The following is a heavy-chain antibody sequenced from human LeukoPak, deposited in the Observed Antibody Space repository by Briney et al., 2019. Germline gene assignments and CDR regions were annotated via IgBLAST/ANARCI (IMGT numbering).Heavy chain of an antibody. CDR2: ISSSSSTI. CDR3: ATWSYSFGFDY. D-gene: IGHD1-26*01. Sequence: GGSLRLSCAASGFTFSSYSMNWVRQAPGKGLEWVSYISSSSSTIYYADSVKGRFTISRDNAKNSLYLQMNSLRAEDTAVYYCATWSYSFGFDYWGQGTLVTVSS. CDR1: GFTFSSYS. V-gene: IGHV3-48*01. J-gene: IGHJ4*02.